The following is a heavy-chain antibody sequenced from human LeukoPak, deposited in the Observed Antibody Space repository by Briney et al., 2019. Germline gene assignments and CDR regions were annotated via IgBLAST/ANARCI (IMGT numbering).Heavy chain of an antibody. Sequence: SETLSLTCAVSGYSISSGYYWGWIRQPPGKGLEWIGSIYHSGSTYYNPSLKSRVTISVDTSKDQFSLKPSAVTAADTAVYYCARVRGGGYSYGYWYFDYWGQGTLVTVSS. D-gene: IGHD5-18*01. J-gene: IGHJ4*02. CDR1: GYSISSGYY. CDR3: ARVRGGGYSYGYWYFDY. CDR2: IYHSGST. V-gene: IGHV4-38-2*01.